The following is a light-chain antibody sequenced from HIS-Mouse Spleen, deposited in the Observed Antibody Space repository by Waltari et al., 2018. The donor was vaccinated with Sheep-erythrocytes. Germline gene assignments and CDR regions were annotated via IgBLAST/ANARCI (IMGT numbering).Light chain of an antibody. CDR1: SSDVGGYNY. V-gene: IGLV2-14*03. J-gene: IGLJ3*02. Sequence: QSALTQPASVSGSPGQSITISCTGTSSDVGGYNYVSWYQQHPGKAPKLMIYDVSNRPSGVSNGFSGSKSGNTASLTISGLQAEDEADYYCSSYTSSSTSWVFGGGTKLTVL. CDR3: SSYTSSSTSWV. CDR2: DVS.